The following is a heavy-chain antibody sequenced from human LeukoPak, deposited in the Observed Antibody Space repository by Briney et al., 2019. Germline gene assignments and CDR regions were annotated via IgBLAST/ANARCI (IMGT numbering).Heavy chain of an antibody. D-gene: IGHD6-6*01. V-gene: IGHV4-59*01. J-gene: IGHJ3*02. CDR2: IYYSGST. CDR1: GGSISSYY. CDR3: ARGSIAARNDAFDI. Sequence: PETLSLTCTVSGGSISSYYWSWIRQPPGKGLEWIGYIYYSGSTNYNPSLKSRVTISVDTSKNQFSLKLSSVTAADTAVYYCARGSIAARNDAFDIWGQGTIVTVSS.